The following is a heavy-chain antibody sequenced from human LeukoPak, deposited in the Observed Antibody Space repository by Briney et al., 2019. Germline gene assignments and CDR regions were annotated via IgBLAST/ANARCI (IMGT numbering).Heavy chain of an antibody. CDR1: GGSISSYY. CDR3: ARDLPPHYDFWSGRQDAFDI. Sequence: TLSLTCTVSGGSISSYYWSWIRQPAGKGLEWIGRIYTSGSTNYNPFLKSRVTMSVDTSKNQFSLKLSSVTAADTAVYYCARDLPPHYDFWSGRQDAFDIWGQGTMVTVSS. V-gene: IGHV4-4*07. J-gene: IGHJ3*02. D-gene: IGHD3-3*01. CDR2: IYTSGST.